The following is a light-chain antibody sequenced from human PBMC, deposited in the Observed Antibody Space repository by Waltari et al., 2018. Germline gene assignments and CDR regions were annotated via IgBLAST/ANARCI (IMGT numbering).Light chain of an antibody. V-gene: IGLV6-57*01. J-gene: IGLJ3*02. CDR3: QSYDDNNHWL. CDR1: SGSLARYS. CDR2: DNV. Sequence: NFVLTPPHSVSESPGKTVTISCPRNSGSLARYSVQWYQQRPGSSPSTVIYDNVERPSGVPDRFSGSIDSFSNSASLTISGLKTEDEADYYCQSYDDNNHWLFGGGTKLTVL.